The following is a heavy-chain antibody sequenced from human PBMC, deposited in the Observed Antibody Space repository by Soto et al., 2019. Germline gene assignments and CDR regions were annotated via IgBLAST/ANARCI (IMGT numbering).Heavy chain of an antibody. D-gene: IGHD1-26*01. Sequence: QVQLVESGGGVVQPGRSLRLSCAASGFTFSSYGMHWVRQAPGKGLEWVAVISYDGSNKYYADSVKGRFTISRDNSKNTLYLKMNRLRAEDTAVYYCAKDSIVGAPTPYYGMDVWGQGTTVTVSS. CDR3: AKDSIVGAPTPYYGMDV. J-gene: IGHJ6*02. V-gene: IGHV3-30*18. CDR2: ISYDGSNK. CDR1: GFTFSSYG.